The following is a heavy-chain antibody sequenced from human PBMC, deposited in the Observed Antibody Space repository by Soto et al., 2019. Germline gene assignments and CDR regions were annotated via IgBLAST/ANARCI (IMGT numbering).Heavy chain of an antibody. D-gene: IGHD2-15*01. CDR2: IYYSGST. CDR1: GGTISSYY. CDR3: ARGNDCSGGSCYSGYYYMDV. J-gene: IGHJ6*03. V-gene: IGHV4-59*01. Sequence: SETLSLTCTVSGGTISSYYWSWIRQPPGKGLEWIGYIYYSGSTNYNPSLKSRVTISVDTSKNQFSLKLSSVTAADTAVYYCARGNDCSGGSCYSGYYYMDVWGKGTTVTVSS.